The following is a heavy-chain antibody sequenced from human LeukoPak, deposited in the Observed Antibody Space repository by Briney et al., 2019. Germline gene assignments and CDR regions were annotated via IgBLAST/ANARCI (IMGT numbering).Heavy chain of an antibody. D-gene: IGHD3-22*01. CDR1: GGSISSYY. CDR2: IYYSGST. J-gene: IGHJ5*02. V-gene: IGHV4-59*08. CDR3: ARHGGASRYYYDSSAPSWFDP. Sequence: SETLSLTCTVSGGSISSYYWSWIRQPPGKGLEWIGYIYYSGSTNYNPSLKSRVTISVDTSKNQFSLKLSSVTAADTAVYYCARHGGASRYYYDSSAPSWFDPWGQGTLVTVSS.